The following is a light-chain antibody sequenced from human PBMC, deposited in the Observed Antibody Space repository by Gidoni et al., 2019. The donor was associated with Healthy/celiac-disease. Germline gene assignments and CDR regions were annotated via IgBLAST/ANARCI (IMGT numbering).Light chain of an antibody. J-gene: IGKJ2*01. CDR1: QSISSS. CDR2: AAS. V-gene: IGKV1-39*01. Sequence: DIQMTQSPSSLSASVGDRVTITCRASQSISSSLNWYHQKPGKAPKLLIYAASSLQSVVPSRFSGSGSGTDFTLTISSLQPEDFATYYCQQSYSTPRYTFGQGTKLEIK. CDR3: QQSYSTPRYT.